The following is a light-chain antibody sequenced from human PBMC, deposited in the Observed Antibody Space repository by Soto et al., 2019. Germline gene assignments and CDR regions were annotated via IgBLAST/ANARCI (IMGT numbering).Light chain of an antibody. CDR3: QHRTNVFT. V-gene: IGKV1-5*03. J-gene: IGKJ3*01. CDR2: KAS. Sequence: DIQMTQSPSTLSASVGDRVTITCRASESIDSWLAWHQQKPGRAPKLLISKASSLESGVPSRFSGSGFGTEFTLTISSLQPDDFAVYYCQHRTNVFTFGPGTKVDIK. CDR1: ESIDSW.